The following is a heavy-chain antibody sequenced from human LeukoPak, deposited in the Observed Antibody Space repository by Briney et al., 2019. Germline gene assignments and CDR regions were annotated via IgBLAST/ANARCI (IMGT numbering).Heavy chain of an antibody. V-gene: IGHV4-34*01. J-gene: IGHJ4*02. CDR3: ARGHLVLDY. Sequence: SETLSLTCAVYGGYFSGYYWSWIRQPPGKGLEWIGEINHSGSTNYNPSLKSRVTISVDTSKNQFSLKLSSVTAADTAVYYCARGHLVLDYWGKGTLVTVSS. CDR1: GGYFSGYY. CDR2: INHSGST.